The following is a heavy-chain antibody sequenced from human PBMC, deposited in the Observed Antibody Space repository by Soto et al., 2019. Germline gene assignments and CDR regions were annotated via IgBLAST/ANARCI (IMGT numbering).Heavy chain of an antibody. V-gene: IGHV4-4*02. D-gene: IGHD2-21*02. CDR3: ATFGGDCLGAFNI. Sequence: QVQLQESGPGLVKPSGTLSLTCAVSGGSISSSNWWTWVRQPPGKGLEWIGEIYHSGSTNYHPSLKSRVAISLDKSKNQFSLNLSSMTAADTAVYYCATFGGDCLGAFNIWGQGTMVTVSS. CDR2: IYHSGST. J-gene: IGHJ3*02. CDR1: GGSISSSNW.